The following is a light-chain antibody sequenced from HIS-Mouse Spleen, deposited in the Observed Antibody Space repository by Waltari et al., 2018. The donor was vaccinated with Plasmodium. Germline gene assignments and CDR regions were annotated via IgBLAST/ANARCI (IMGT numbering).Light chain of an antibody. CDR2: EDS. Sequence: SYELTQPPSVSVSPGQTARITCSGDALPKTYAYWYQQKSGQAPVLVIYEDSKRPSGFPEGFSGSRSGTMATLTISGAQVEDEADYYCYSTDSSGNHRVFGGGTKLTVL. V-gene: IGLV3-10*01. CDR1: ALPKTY. J-gene: IGLJ3*02. CDR3: YSTDSSGNHRV.